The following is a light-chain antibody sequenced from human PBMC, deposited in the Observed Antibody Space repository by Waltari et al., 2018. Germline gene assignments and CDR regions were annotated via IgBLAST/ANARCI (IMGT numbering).Light chain of an antibody. CDR1: QSVLYNSNDKNY. J-gene: IGKJ1*01. CDR2: LAS. CDR3: QQYYRSRT. V-gene: IGKV4-1*01. Sequence: DIVMTQSPDSLAVSLGERATINCKSSQSVLYNSNDKNYLAWYQQKPGQPPKLLIYLASTRESGVPDRFSGSGSGTDFTLTISSLQAEDVAVYYCQQYYRSRTFGQGTKVEIK.